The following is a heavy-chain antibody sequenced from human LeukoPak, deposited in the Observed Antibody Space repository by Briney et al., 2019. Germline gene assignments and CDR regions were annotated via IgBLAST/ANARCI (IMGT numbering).Heavy chain of an antibody. V-gene: IGHV3-30*02. D-gene: IGHD3-10*01. CDR2: IRYDGNNK. CDR1: GFTFSFCA. J-gene: IGHJ4*02. Sequence: PGGSLRLSCAASGFTFSFCAMHWVRYAPGKGLERVAFIRYDGNNKNYADFVKGRFTISRDNSRDTLYLQMNSLRAEDTAVYYCAKGTSPFGTFDYWGQGTLVTVSS. CDR3: AKGTSPFGTFDY.